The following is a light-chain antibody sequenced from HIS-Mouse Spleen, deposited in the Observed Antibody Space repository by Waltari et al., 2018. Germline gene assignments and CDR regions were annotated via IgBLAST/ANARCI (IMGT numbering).Light chain of an antibody. Sequence: SYELTQPPSVSVSPGQTARITCSGYALPKKYANWYQQKSGQAPVLVIYEDSKRPSGIPERFSGSSSGTMATLTISGAQVEDEADYYCYSTDSSGNHVVFGGGTKLTVL. V-gene: IGLV3-10*01. J-gene: IGLJ2*01. CDR2: EDS. CDR1: ALPKKY. CDR3: YSTDSSGNHVV.